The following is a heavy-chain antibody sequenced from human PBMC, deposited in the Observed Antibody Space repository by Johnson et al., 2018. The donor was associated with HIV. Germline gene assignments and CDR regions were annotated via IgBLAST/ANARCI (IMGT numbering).Heavy chain of an antibody. J-gene: IGHJ3*02. CDR2: VNWNGDST. V-gene: IGHV3-64*04. D-gene: IGHD1-26*01. CDR1: GFTFSTYT. CDR3: ARYRAPFDDAFDI. Sequence: QVQLVESGGGLVQPGRSLRLSCAASGFTFSTYTMHWVRQAPGKGLEWVSGVNWNGDSTGYADSVKGRFSISRDNSKNTLYLQMNSLRAEDTAVYYCARYRAPFDDAFDIWGQGTMVTVSS.